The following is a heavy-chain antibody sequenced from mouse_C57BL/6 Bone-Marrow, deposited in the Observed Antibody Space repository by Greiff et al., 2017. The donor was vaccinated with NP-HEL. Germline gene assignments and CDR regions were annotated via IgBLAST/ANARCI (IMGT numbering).Heavy chain of an antibody. CDR1: GFSLTSYG. CDR2: IWSGGST. J-gene: IGHJ2*01. CDR3: AKNGGGYDDEGLLDY. Sequence: QVQLKESGPGLVQPSQSLSITCTVSGFSLTSYGVHWVRQPPGKGLEWLGVIWSGGSTDYNAAFISRLSISKDNSKSQVFFKMNSLQADDTAIYYCAKNGGGYDDEGLLDYWGQGTTLTVSS. V-gene: IGHV2-4*01. D-gene: IGHD2-2*01.